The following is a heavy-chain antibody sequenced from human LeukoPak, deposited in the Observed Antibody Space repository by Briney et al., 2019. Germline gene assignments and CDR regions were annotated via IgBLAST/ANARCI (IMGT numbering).Heavy chain of an antibody. V-gene: IGHV4-59*12. CDR3: ARGSSGYYYYYYMDV. J-gene: IGHJ6*03. Sequence: SETLSLTCTVSGGSISSYYWSWIRQPPGKGLEWIGYIYYSGSTNYNPSLKSRVTISVDKSKNQFSLKLSSVTAADTAVYYCARGSSGYYYYYYMDVWGKGTTVTVSS. D-gene: IGHD3-10*01. CDR1: GGSISSYY. CDR2: IYYSGST.